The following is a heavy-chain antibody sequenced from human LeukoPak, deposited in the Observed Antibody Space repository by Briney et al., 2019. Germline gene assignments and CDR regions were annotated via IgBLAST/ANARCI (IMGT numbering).Heavy chain of an antibody. CDR2: INPSGGST. D-gene: IGHD3-10*01. V-gene: IGHV1-46*01. CDR1: RYTFTDYY. J-gene: IGHJ4*02. Sequence: ASVKVSCKASRYTFTDYYIHWVRQAPGQGLEWMGIINPSGGSTSYAQKFQGRVTMTRDMSTSTVYMELSSLRSEDTAVYYCARDMDYYGSGRLIDYWGQGTLVTVSS. CDR3: ARDMDYYGSGRLIDY.